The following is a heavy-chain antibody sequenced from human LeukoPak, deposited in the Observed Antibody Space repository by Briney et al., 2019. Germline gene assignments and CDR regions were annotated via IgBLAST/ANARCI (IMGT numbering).Heavy chain of an antibody. Sequence: ASVKVSCKASGYSFTAYGITWMRQAPGQGLEWMGWISAYNGDTYYAQKFQGRATMTTDTSTSTAYMELRSLRSDVTAVYYCARVKIFGVAISNGFDPWGQGTLVTVSS. CDR3: ARVKIFGVAISNGFDP. V-gene: IGHV1-18*01. D-gene: IGHD3-3*01. J-gene: IGHJ5*02. CDR1: GYSFTAYG. CDR2: ISAYNGDT.